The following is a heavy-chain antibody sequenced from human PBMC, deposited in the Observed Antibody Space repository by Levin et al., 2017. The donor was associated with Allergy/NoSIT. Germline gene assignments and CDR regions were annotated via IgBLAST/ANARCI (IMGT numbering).Heavy chain of an antibody. Sequence: GASVKVSCTTSGYTFNHYGIDWVRQAPGQGLEWMGWISTDNGHTDYAQKFKGRVTMTTDRATTTAYMELRSLRSNDPAVYYCARGQGGYESFDYWGQGTLVTVSS. J-gene: IGHJ4*02. D-gene: IGHD5-12*01. CDR1: GYTFNHYG. CDR3: ARGQGGYESFDY. V-gene: IGHV1-18*01. CDR2: ISTDNGHT.